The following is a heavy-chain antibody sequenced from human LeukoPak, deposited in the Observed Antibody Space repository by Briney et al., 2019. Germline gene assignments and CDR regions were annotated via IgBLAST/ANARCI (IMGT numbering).Heavy chain of an antibody. D-gene: IGHD2-21*02. CDR2: IYYSGST. CDR3: ASSAYCGGDCLWYFDC. CDR1: GGSISSYY. J-gene: IGHJ4*02. Sequence: SETLSLTCTVSGGSISSYYWSWIRQPPGKGLEWIGYIYYSGSTNYNPSLKSRVTISVDTSKNQFSLKLSSVTAADTAVYYCASSAYCGGDCLWYFDCWGQGTLVTGSS. V-gene: IGHV4-59*08.